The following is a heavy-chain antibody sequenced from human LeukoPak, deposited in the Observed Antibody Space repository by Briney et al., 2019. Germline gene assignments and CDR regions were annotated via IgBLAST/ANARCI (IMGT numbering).Heavy chain of an antibody. Sequence: ASVKVSCKASGYTFTGYYMHWVRQAPGQGLEWMGWINPNSGGTNYAQKFQGRVTMTRDTSISIAYMELSRLRSDDTAVYYCARAPTGYSSGWYDYWGQGTLVTVSS. CDR1: GYTFTGYY. CDR2: INPNSGGT. CDR3: ARAPTGYSSGWYDY. V-gene: IGHV1-2*02. D-gene: IGHD6-19*01. J-gene: IGHJ4*02.